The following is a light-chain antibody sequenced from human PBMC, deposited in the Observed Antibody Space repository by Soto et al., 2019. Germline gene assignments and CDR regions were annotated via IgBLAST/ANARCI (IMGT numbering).Light chain of an antibody. Sequence: QSALTQPPSASGSPGQSVTISCTGTSSDVGAYKYVSWYQQYPGKAPKLMIYEVTKRPSGVSNRFSGSKSGNTASLTISGLQAEDEADYYCSSYTSSSTRVFGTGTKLTVL. CDR1: SSDVGAYKY. CDR2: EVT. J-gene: IGLJ1*01. V-gene: IGLV2-14*01. CDR3: SSYTSSSTRV.